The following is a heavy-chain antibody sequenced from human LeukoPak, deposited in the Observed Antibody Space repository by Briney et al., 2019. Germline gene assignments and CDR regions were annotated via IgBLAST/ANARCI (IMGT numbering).Heavy chain of an antibody. D-gene: IGHD1-1*01. CDR2: MNPNSSNT. CDR3: ARARRSKKRQYPATNYYYYYMDV. Sequence: ASVKVSCKASGYTFTSYDINWVRQATGQGLEWMGWMNPNSSNTGYAEKFKGRVTMSRNTSISSAYMQMNSLRSEDTAVYYCARARRSKKRQYPATNYYYYYMDVWGKGTTVTVSS. J-gene: IGHJ6*03. V-gene: IGHV1-8*01. CDR1: GYTFTSYD.